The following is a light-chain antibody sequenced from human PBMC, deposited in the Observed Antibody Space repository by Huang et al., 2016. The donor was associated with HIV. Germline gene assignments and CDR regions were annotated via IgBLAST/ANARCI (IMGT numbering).Light chain of an antibody. J-gene: IGKJ4*01. CDR2: DAS. CDR1: QSVSDF. CDR3: QQRSKWPLT. Sequence: EIVLTQSPATLSLSPGQRVTLSCRASQSVSDFLAWYQQKPGQAPRLLIYDASKRATGIPARFSGSGAGTDCTLTISSLEPEDFAVYYCQQRSKWPLTFGGGTKVESK. V-gene: IGKV3-11*01.